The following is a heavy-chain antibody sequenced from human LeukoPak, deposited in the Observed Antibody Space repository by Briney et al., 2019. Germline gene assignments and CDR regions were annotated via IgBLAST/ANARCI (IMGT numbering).Heavy chain of an antibody. D-gene: IGHD5-12*01. Sequence: SVKVSFKASGGTFISYAISWVRQAPGQGLEWMGGIIPIFGTANYAQKFQGRVTITADKSTSTAYMELSSLRSEDTAVYYCSRSPGYSGYDHNWFDPWGQGTLVTVSS. CDR1: GGTFISYA. J-gene: IGHJ5*02. CDR2: IIPIFGTA. V-gene: IGHV1-69*06. CDR3: SRSPGYSGYDHNWFDP.